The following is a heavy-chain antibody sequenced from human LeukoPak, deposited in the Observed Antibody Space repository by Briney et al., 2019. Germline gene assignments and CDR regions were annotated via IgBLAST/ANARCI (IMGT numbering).Heavy chain of an antibody. J-gene: IGHJ4*02. CDR2: VSSSSYYT. CDR3: AAGTAADY. CDR1: VIPFSVFY. V-gene: IGHV3-11*03. Sequence: GGSLTLSCVVSVIPFSVFYMNWIRQARGEGLECISDVSSSSYYTDSAECVKGRFTIYRDNAKSALYFDMSDLRVEYTAVYYCAAGTAADYWCQGTLVIVSS. D-gene: IGHD6-13*01.